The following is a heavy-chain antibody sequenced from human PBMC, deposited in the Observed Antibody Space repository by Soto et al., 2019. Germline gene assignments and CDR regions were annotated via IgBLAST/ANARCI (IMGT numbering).Heavy chain of an antibody. D-gene: IGHD3-9*01. Sequence: SETLSLTCAVYGGSVNGYYWNWIRQPPGKGLEWIGEINHTGGTHYNPSLKSRVTMSVDTSKNQFSLRLSSVTAADTAIYYCARAPYDILTGHTFDYWGQGTLVTVSS. J-gene: IGHJ4*02. CDR1: GGSVNGYY. CDR3: ARAPYDILTGHTFDY. V-gene: IGHV4-34*01. CDR2: INHTGGT.